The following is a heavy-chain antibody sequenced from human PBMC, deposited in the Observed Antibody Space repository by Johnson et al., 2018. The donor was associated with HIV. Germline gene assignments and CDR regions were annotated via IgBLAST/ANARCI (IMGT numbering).Heavy chain of an antibody. V-gene: IGHV3-30*03. CDR3: ARASVSSPRYSSSSDDAFDI. Sequence: VQLVESGGGVVQPGRSLRLSCVASGFTLSTYGMHWVRQAPGKGLEWVAVMSYDGSNKYYADSVKGRFTISRDSSKNTLYLQMNSLRAEDTAVYYCARASVSSPRYSSSSDDAFDIWGQGTMVTVSS. D-gene: IGHD6-6*01. CDR1: GFTLSTYG. CDR2: MSYDGSNK. J-gene: IGHJ3*02.